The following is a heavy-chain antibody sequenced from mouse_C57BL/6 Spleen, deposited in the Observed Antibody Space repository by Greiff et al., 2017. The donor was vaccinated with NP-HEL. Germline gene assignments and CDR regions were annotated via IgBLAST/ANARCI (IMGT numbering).Heavy chain of an antibody. CDR3: ARSLVYYDYDRGYYFDY. D-gene: IGHD2-4*01. J-gene: IGHJ2*01. Sequence: EVQLVESGPGLVKPSQSLSLTCSVTGYSITSGYYWNWIRQFPGNKLEWMGYISYDGSNNYNPSLKNRISITRDTSKNQFFLKLNSVTTEDTATYYCARSLVYYDYDRGYYFDYWGQGTTLTVSS. V-gene: IGHV3-6*01. CDR2: ISYDGSN. CDR1: GYSITSGYY.